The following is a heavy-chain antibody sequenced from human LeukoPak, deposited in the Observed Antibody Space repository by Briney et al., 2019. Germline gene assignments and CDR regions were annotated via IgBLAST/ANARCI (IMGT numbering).Heavy chain of an antibody. V-gene: IGHV1-2*04. Sequence: GASVKVSCKASGYTFTGYYMHWVRQAPGQGLEWMGWINPNSGGTNHAQKFQGWVTMTRDTSISTAYMELSRLRSDDTAVYYCARERRTYSGSHRPPNWFDPWGQGTLVTVSS. CDR1: GYTFTGYY. J-gene: IGHJ5*02. CDR2: INPNSGGT. D-gene: IGHD1-26*01. CDR3: ARERRTYSGSHRPPNWFDP.